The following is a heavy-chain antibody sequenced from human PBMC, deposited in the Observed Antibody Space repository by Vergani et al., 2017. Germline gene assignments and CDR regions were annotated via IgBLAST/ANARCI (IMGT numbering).Heavy chain of an antibody. Sequence: QVQLPQWGAGLLKPSETLSLTCAVYGGSFSGYYWSWIRQPPGKGLEWIGEINHSGSTNYNPSLKSRVTISVDTSKNQCSLKLSSVTAADTAVYYCARGTCRSCYYYYYYMDVWGKGTTVTVSS. J-gene: IGHJ6*03. D-gene: IGHD2-2*01. CDR3: ARGTCRSCYYYYYYMDV. CDR1: GGSFSGYY. CDR2: INHSGST. V-gene: IGHV4-34*01.